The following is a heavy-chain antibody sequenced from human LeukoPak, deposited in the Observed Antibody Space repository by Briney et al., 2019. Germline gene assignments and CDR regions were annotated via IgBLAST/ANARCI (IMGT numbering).Heavy chain of an antibody. CDR3: AKVSPFYLVIRPGPDY. J-gene: IGHJ4*02. CDR2: ITGNGGST. V-gene: IGHV3-23*01. CDR1: GFTPSSYA. Sequence: PGGSLRHSCAASGFTPSSYAMSWVRQAPGRGLEWVSPITGNGGSTYYADSMQDRFTISRDNSKNTLYLQMNSLRAQDTAVYYCAKVSPFYLVIRPGPDYWGQGTLVTVSS. D-gene: IGHD2-2*01.